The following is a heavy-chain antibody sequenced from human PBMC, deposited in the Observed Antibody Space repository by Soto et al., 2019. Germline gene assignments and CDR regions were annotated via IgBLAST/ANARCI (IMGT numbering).Heavy chain of an antibody. CDR3: AKDHIVAAAPDY. CDR2: ISYDGSNR. J-gene: IGHJ4*02. D-gene: IGHD2-2*01. CDR1: GFIFSNFA. V-gene: IGHV3-30*18. Sequence: GGSLRLSCAASGFIFSNFAMYWVRRAPGKGLEWVAVISYDGSNRYYADSVKGRFTISRDNSKNTLYLQMNSLRSEDTAVYYCAKDHIVAAAPDYWGQGTLVTVSS.